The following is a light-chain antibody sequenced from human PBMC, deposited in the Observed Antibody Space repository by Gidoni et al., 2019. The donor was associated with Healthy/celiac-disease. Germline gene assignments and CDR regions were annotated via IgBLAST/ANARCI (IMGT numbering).Light chain of an antibody. CDR3: QSYDSSNEGV. CDR1: SGSIASNY. J-gene: IGLJ1*01. CDR2: EDN. Sequence: NFMLTQPHSVSESPGKTVTISCTGSSGSIASNYVQWYQQRPGSAPTTVIYEDNQRPSGVPDRFSGSIDSSSNSASRTISGLKTEDEADYYCQSYDSSNEGVFGTGTKVTVL. V-gene: IGLV6-57*02.